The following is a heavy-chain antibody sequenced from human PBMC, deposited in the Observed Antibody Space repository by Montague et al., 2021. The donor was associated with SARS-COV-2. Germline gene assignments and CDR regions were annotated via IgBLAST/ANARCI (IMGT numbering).Heavy chain of an antibody. CDR1: GFTFSSYA. CDR2: ISFDGRSQ. CDR3: ARDGKYYDTLFGYFSPLNYYYFYGMDV. V-gene: IGHV3-30*04. Sequence: SLRLSCAASGFTFSSYAIHWVRQAPGKGLEWVALISFDGRSQYYADSVKGRFTISRDNSKSTLYLQMNSLRAADTAVFYCARDGKYYDTLFGYFSPLNYYYFYGMDVWGQGTTVTVSS. D-gene: IGHD3-9*01. J-gene: IGHJ6*02.